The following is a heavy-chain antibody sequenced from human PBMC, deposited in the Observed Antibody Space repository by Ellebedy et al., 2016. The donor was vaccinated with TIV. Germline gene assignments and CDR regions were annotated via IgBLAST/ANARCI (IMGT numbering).Heavy chain of an antibody. CDR2: IYYSGST. V-gene: IGHV4-31*03. D-gene: IGHD3-9*01. CDR1: GGSISSGGYY. Sequence: MPSETLSLTCTVSGGSISSGGYYWSWIRQHPGKGLEWIGYIYYSGSTYYNPSLESRVTISLDTSKNQFSLRLSSVTAADTAVYYCARCHYDILTGLPSGMDVWGQGTTVTVSS. CDR3: ARCHYDILTGLPSGMDV. J-gene: IGHJ6*02.